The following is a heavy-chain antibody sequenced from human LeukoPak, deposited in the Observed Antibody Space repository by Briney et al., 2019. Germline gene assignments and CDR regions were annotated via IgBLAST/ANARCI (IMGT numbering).Heavy chain of an antibody. CDR2: VNWNGGST. CDR3: VRGQYCRGGSCYGWNWFDA. V-gene: IGHV3-20*04. CDR1: GFTFEDYG. D-gene: IGHD2-15*01. J-gene: IGHJ5*02. Sequence: GGSLRLSCAASGFTFEDYGMRWVRHVPGKGLEWLSGVNWNGGSTVYADSVKGRFTMSRDNAEKSLYLQMNSLRAEDTALYYCVRGQYCRGGSCYGWNWFDAWGQGTLVTVSS.